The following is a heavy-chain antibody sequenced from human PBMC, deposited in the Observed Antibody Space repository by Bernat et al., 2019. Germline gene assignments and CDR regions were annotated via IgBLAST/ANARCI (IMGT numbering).Heavy chain of an antibody. J-gene: IGHJ4*02. CDR1: RFTFSSYA. Sequence: EVQLLESGGGLVQPGGSLRLSCAASRFTFSSYAMSWVRQAPGKGLEWVSAVSGSGGSTSYADSVKGRFTISRDNSKNTLYLQMNSLKTEDSAVYFCTTGGWDLRLWGQGTLVTVSS. D-gene: IGHD1-26*01. CDR2: VSGSGGST. CDR3: TTGGWDLRL. V-gene: IGHV3-23*01.